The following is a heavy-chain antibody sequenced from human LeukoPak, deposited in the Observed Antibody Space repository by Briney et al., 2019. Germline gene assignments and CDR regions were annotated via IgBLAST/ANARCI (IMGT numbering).Heavy chain of an antibody. CDR3: ARGGLRYFDWLPRGIFDY. Sequence: PGRSLRLSCAASGFTFSSYAMHWVRQAPGKGLEWVAVISYDGSNKYYADSVKGRFTISRDNSKNTLYLQMNSLRAEDTAVYYCARGGLRYFDWLPRGIFDYWGQGTLVTVSS. CDR1: GFTFSSYA. D-gene: IGHD3-9*01. V-gene: IGHV3-30*04. J-gene: IGHJ4*02. CDR2: ISYDGSNK.